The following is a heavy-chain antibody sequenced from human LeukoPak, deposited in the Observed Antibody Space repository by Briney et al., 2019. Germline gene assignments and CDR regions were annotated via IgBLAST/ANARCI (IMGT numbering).Heavy chain of an antibody. D-gene: IGHD3-22*01. V-gene: IGHV1-2*02. CDR2: INPNSGGT. CDR3: ARDNDGSSGYGFDY. J-gene: IGHJ4*02. Sequence: ASVKVSCKASGYTFTGYYMHWVRQAPGQGLEWMGWINPNSGGTNYAQKFQGRVTMTRDTSISTAYMELSRLRSDDTAVYYCARDNDGSSGYGFDYWGQGTLVTVSS. CDR1: GYTFTGYY.